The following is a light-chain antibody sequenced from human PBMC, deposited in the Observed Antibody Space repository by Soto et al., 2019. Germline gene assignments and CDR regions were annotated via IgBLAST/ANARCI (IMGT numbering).Light chain of an antibody. CDR3: QQYNSYWT. CDR2: DAS. CDR1: QSISSW. V-gene: IGKV1-5*01. Sequence: DIQMTQSPSTRSSSVGDRVTITCRASQSISSWLAWYQQKPGKAPKLLIYDASSLESGVPSRFSGSGSGTEFTLTISSMTPDDFATYYCQQYNSYWTFGQGTKVDIK. J-gene: IGKJ1*01.